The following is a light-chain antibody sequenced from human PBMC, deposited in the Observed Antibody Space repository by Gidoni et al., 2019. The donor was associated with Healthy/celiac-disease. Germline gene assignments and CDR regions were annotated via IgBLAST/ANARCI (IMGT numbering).Light chain of an antibody. V-gene: IGKV3D-20*01. CDR3: QQYVSSPLT. J-gene: IGKJ4*01. CDR1: QSVSSSY. Sequence: EIVLTQSPATLSLSPGERATLSCGASQSVSSSYLAWYQQKPGQAPRLLIYDASSMATGIPDRFSGSGSGTDFTLTISRLEPEDFAVYYCQQYVSSPLTFGGGTKVEIK. CDR2: DAS.